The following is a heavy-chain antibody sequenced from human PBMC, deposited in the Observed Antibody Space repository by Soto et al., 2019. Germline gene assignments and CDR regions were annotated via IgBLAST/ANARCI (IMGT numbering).Heavy chain of an antibody. CDR2: IIPIFGTA. CDR3: AETGIAAAGSDDAFDI. J-gene: IGHJ3*02. CDR1: GGTFSSYA. Sequence: ASVKVSCKASGGTFSSYAISWVRQAPGQGLEWMGGIIPIFGTANYAQKFQGRVTITADESTSTAYMELSSLRSEDTAVYYCAETGIAAAGSDDAFDIWGQGTMVTVSS. V-gene: IGHV1-69*13. D-gene: IGHD6-13*01.